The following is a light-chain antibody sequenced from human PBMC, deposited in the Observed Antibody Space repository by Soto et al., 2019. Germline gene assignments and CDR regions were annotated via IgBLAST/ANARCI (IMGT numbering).Light chain of an antibody. J-gene: IGKJ1*01. V-gene: IGKV1-5*01. CDR2: DAS. Sequence: MYQSPSSLSPSVRDRVTITCRASRSISDWLAWYQQKPGKAPELLIFDASNLKSGVSSRFSGSGSGTEFTLTISRLQPDDVATYYCLQYSSHPWTFGQGTKV. CDR1: RSISDW. CDR3: LQYSSHPWT.